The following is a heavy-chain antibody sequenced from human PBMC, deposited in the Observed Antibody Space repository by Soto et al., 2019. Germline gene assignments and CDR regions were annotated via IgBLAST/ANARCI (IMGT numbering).Heavy chain of an antibody. D-gene: IGHD6-13*01. J-gene: IGHJ6*03. CDR3: ATSIAAAAQYYYYYYYMDV. CDR1: GYTFTSYG. CDR2: ISAYNGNT. Sequence: ASVKVSCKASGYTFTSYGISWVRQAPGQGLEWMGWISAYNGNTNYAQKLQGRVTMTTDTSTSTAYMELRSLRSDDTAVYYCATSIAAAAQYYYYYYYMDVWGRGTTVTVSS. V-gene: IGHV1-18*01.